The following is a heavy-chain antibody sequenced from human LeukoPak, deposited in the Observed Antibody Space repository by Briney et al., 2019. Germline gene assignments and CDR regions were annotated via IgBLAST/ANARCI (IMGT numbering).Heavy chain of an antibody. V-gene: IGHV3-30*12. J-gene: IGHJ4*02. D-gene: IGHD3-10*01. Sequence: GGSLRLSCTASGFTFSSYGMHWVRQAPGKGLEWVAVISYDGSNKYYADSVKGRFTISRDNSKNTLYLQMNNLRGDDTAVYYCARSLTMVRGYDYWGQGILVTVSS. CDR1: GFTFSSYG. CDR3: ARSLTMVRGYDY. CDR2: ISYDGSNK.